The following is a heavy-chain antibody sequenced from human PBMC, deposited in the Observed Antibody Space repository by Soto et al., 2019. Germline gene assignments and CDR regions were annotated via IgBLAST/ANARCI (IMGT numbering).Heavy chain of an antibody. CDR2: ISVYNGNT. D-gene: IGHD3-22*01. Sequence: QVQLVQSGAEVKKPGASVKVSCKASGYTFTSYDLSWVRQAPGQGLEWMGWISVYNGNTNYAQKLQGRVTMTTDTGTSTAYMALRRLRPADTAVYYCARSGNSGYYLDYWGQGTLVTVSS. J-gene: IGHJ4*02. V-gene: IGHV1-18*01. CDR1: GYTFTSYD. CDR3: ARSGNSGYYLDY.